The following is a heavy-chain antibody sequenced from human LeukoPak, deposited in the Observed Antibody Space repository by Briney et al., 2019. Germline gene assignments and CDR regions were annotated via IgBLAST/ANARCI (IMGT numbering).Heavy chain of an antibody. V-gene: IGHV3-7*01. D-gene: IGHD3-10*01. CDR3: ARDVLLWFGDQGDAFDI. CDR2: IKQDGSEK. CDR1: GFTFSSYW. J-gene: IGHJ3*02. Sequence: GGSLRLSCAASGFTFSSYWMSWVRQAPGKGLEWVANIKQDGSEKYYVDSVKGRFTISRDNAKNSLYLQMNSLRAEDTAVYYCARDVLLWFGDQGDAFDIWGQGTMVTVSS.